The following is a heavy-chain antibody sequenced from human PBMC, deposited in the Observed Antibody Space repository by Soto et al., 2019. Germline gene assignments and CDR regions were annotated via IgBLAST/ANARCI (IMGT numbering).Heavy chain of an antibody. D-gene: IGHD2-2*01. J-gene: IGHJ5*02. CDR2: ISAYNGNT. V-gene: IGHV1-18*01. Sequence: ASVKVSCKASGYTFTSYGISWVRQAPGQGLEWMGWISAYNGNTNYAQKLQGRVTMTTDTSTSTAYMELRSLRSDDTAVYYCARDVGRVVPAAKGFWFDPWGQGTLVTVSS. CDR3: ARDVGRVVPAAKGFWFDP. CDR1: GYTFTSYG.